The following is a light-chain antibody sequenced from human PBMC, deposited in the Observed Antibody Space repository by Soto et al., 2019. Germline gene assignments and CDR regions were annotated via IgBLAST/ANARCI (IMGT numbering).Light chain of an antibody. V-gene: IGKV3-20*01. CDR2: GVS. CDR3: QQYEGSPET. CDR1: QIIRSTF. J-gene: IGKJ1*01. Sequence: EIVLTQSPGTLSLSPGERATLSCRASQIIRSTFLALYQQKPRQAPRLLIHGVSNRATGIPDRFSGSGSGTDVTLIIHRLEPEDFAVYYCQQYEGSPETFGQATKGEIK.